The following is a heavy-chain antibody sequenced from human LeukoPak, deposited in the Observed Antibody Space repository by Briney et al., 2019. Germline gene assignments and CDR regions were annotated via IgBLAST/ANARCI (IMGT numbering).Heavy chain of an antibody. D-gene: IGHD4-17*01. CDR2: IYYSGST. CDR1: GGSISSYY. Sequence: SETLSLTYTVSGGSISSYYWSWIRQPPGKGLEWIGYIYYSGSTNYNPSLKSRVTISVDTSKNQFSLRLSSVTAADTAVYYCARGRGDYALRYFDYWGQGTLVTVSS. V-gene: IGHV4-59*01. J-gene: IGHJ4*02. CDR3: ARGRGDYALRYFDY.